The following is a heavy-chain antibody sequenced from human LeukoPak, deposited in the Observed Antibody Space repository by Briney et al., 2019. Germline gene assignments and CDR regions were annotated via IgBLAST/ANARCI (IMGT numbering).Heavy chain of an antibody. V-gene: IGHV4-34*01. CDR2: INHSGST. CDR1: GGSFSGYY. J-gene: IGHJ4*02. D-gene: IGHD2-15*01. Sequence: PSETLSLTCAVYGGSFSGYYWSWIRQPPGKGLEWIGEINHSGSTNYNPSLKSRVTISVDTSKNQFSLKPSSVTAADTAVYYCARLRDNPFDYWGQGTLVTVSS. CDR3: ARLRDNPFDY.